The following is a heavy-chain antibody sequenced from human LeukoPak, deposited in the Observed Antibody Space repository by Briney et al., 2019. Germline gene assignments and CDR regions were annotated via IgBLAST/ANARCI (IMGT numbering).Heavy chain of an antibody. CDR2: INHSGST. J-gene: IGHJ4*02. D-gene: IGHD5-24*01. V-gene: IGHV4-34*01. CDR3: ASPAVRDGYNWGDY. CDR1: GGSFSGYY. Sequence: SETLSLTCAVYGGSFSGYYWSWIRQPPGKGLEWIGEINHSGSTNYNPSLKSRVTISVDTSKNQFSLKLSSVTAADTAVSYCASPAVRDGYNWGDYWGQGTLVAVSS.